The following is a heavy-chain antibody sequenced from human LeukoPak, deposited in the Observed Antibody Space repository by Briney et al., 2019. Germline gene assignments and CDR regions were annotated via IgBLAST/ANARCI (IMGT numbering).Heavy chain of an antibody. V-gene: IGHV4-39*07. J-gene: IGHJ4*02. CDR3: ARDLGWRVAGTFDY. CDR1: GGSISSSSYY. Sequence: SETLSLTCTVSGGSISSSSYYWGWIRQPPGKELEWIGSIYYSGSTYYNPSLKSRVTISVDTSKNQFSLKLSSVTAADTAVYYCARDLGWRVAGTFDYWGQGTLVTVSS. CDR2: IYYSGST. D-gene: IGHD6-19*01.